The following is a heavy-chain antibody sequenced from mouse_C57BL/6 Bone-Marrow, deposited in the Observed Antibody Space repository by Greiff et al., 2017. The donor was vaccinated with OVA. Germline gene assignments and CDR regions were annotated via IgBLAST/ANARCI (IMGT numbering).Heavy chain of an antibody. CDR2: IYPGDGDT. CDR3: AIITTVVAHFDY. J-gene: IGHJ2*01. Sequence: QVQLQQPGAELVKPGASVKISCKASGYAFSSYWMNWVKQRPGKGLEWIGQIYPGDGDTNYNGKFKGKATLTADKSSSTAYMQLSSLTSEDSAVYFCAIITTVVAHFDYWGQGTTLTVSS. D-gene: IGHD1-1*01. CDR1: GYAFSSYW. V-gene: IGHV1-80*01.